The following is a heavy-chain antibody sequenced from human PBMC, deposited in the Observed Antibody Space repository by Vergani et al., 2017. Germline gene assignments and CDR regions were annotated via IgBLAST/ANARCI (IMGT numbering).Heavy chain of an antibody. D-gene: IGHD2-2*01. V-gene: IGHV5-51*01. CDR1: GYSFTSYW. J-gene: IGHJ6*03. CDR3: ARHLHCSSTSCSGIYYMDV. Sequence: EVQLVQSGAEVKKPGESLKISCKGSGYSFTSYWIGWVRQMPGKGLEWMGSIYPGDSDTRYSPSFQGQVTISADKSISTAYLQWSSLKASDTAMYYCARHLHCSSTSCSGIYYMDVWDRGTTVTVSS. CDR2: IYPGDSDT.